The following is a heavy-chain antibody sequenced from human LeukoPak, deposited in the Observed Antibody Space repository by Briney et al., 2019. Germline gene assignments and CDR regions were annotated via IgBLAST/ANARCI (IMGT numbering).Heavy chain of an antibody. Sequence: ASVKVSCKASGYTFTSYGISWVRQAPGQGLEWMGWISAYNGNTNYAQKLQGRVTMTTDTSTSTAYMELRSLRSDDTAVYYCARDRLHGNIEGGHVWFDPWGQGTLVTVSS. CDR1: GYTFTSYG. D-gene: IGHD4-23*01. V-gene: IGHV1-18*01. J-gene: IGHJ5*02. CDR2: ISAYNGNT. CDR3: ARDRLHGNIEGGHVWFDP.